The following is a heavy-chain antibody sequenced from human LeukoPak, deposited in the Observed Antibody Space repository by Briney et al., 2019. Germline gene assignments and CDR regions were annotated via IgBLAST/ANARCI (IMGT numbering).Heavy chain of an antibody. CDR2: INPNSGGT. V-gene: IGHV1-2*02. CDR3: ARDRRNYDFWSGYPDY. D-gene: IGHD3-3*01. Sequence: ASVKVSCKASGYTFTGYYMHWVRQAPGQGLEWMGWINPNSGGTNYAQKFQGRVTMTRDTSISTAYMELSRLRSDDTAVYYCARDRRNYDFWSGYPDYWGQGTLVTVSS. J-gene: IGHJ4*02. CDR1: GYTFTGYY.